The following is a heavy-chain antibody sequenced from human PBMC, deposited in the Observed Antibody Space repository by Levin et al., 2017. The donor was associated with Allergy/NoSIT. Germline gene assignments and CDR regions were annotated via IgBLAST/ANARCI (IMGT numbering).Heavy chain of an antibody. CDR2: IIPMFGKA. V-gene: IGHV1-69*01. J-gene: IGHJ6*02. CDR1: GGTFSSHG. D-gene: IGHD6-6*01. CDR3: ARETGAARPYYAMDV. Sequence: RAGGSLRLSCKASGGTFSSHGVAWVRQVPGRGLEWVGGIIPMFGKANYAQKFRGRVTITADESTGTAYMDLSSLSSEDTAVYYCARETGAARPYYAMDVWGQGTTVTVSS.